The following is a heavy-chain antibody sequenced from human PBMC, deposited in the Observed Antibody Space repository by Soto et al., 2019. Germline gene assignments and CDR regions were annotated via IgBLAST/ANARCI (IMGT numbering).Heavy chain of an antibody. CDR1: GGSVSSGDYY. Sequence: SETLSLTCSVSGGSVSSGDYYWSWVRQPPGKGLEWIGYIYYTGSTSYNPSLKSRVTMSADTSKNLLSLNLKSVTAADTAMYFCARLPGPESLWAQGTLVTVSS. CDR2: IYYTGST. D-gene: IGHD2-8*02. J-gene: IGHJ4*02. V-gene: IGHV4-61*03. CDR3: ARLPGPESL.